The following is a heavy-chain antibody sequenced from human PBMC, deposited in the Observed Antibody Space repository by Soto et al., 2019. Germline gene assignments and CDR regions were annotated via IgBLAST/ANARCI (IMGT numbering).Heavy chain of an antibody. CDR1: GFSFNIFS. J-gene: IGHJ4*02. D-gene: IGHD3-22*01. V-gene: IGHV3-23*01. CDR2: ISGGGGST. Sequence: PGGSLRLSCAASGFSFNIFSMNWVCQAPGKGLERVSGISGGGGSTYYADSVKGRFTISRDNSNNTLYLQMNSLRAEDTAVYYYAKDPTSYDSSAQFDSWGQGTLVTVSS. CDR3: AKDPTSYDSSAQFDS.